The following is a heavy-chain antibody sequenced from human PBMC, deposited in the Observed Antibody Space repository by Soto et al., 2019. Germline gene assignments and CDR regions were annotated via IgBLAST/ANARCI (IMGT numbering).Heavy chain of an antibody. CDR2: IHRDGSST. CDR1: GLTFSSYW. CDR3: ARDGAYWGGDCYCLWYFEL. J-gene: IGHJ2*01. Sequence: EVQLVESGGGLVQPGGSLRLSCEASGLTFSSYWMHWVRQAPGKGLVWVSRIHRDGSSTSYADSVKGRFTISRDNATNTLYRQMSSQRAEDTAVYYCARDGAYWGGDCYCLWYFELWGRGALVTVSS. V-gene: IGHV3-74*01. D-gene: IGHD2-21*02.